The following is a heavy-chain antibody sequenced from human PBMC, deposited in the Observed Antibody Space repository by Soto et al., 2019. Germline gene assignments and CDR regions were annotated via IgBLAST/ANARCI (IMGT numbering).Heavy chain of an antibody. Sequence: TLSLTCTVSGGSISSGGYYWSWIRQPPGKALEWLARIDWDDDKYYSTSLKTRLTISKDTSKNQVVLTMTNMDPVDTATYICARIRVTTPAFDYWGQGTLVTVSS. CDR2: IDWDDDK. J-gene: IGHJ4*02. CDR1: GGSISSGGYY. D-gene: IGHD3-22*01. V-gene: IGHV2-70*11. CDR3: ARIRVTTPAFDY.